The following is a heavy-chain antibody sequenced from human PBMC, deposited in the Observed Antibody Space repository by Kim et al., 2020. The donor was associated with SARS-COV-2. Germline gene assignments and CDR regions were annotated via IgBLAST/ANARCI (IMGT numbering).Heavy chain of an antibody. CDR1: GGSISSSSYY. Sequence: SETLSLTCTVSGGSISSSSYYWGWIRQPPGKGLEWIGSIYYSGSTYYNPSLKSRVTISVDTSKNQFSLKLSSVTAADTAVYYCATQRPYCSSTSCYVWFDPWGQGTLVTVSS. CDR3: ATQRPYCSSTSCYVWFDP. J-gene: IGHJ5*02. V-gene: IGHV4-39*01. CDR2: IYYSGST. D-gene: IGHD2-2*01.